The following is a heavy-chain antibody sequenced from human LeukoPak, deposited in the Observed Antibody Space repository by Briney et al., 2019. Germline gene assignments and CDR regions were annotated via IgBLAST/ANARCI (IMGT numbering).Heavy chain of an antibody. D-gene: IGHD3-10*01. V-gene: IGHV4-59*08. CDR1: GGSISSYY. J-gene: IGHJ4*02. Sequence: SETLSLTCTVSGGSISSYYWSWIRQPPGKGLEWIGYIYYSGSTNYNPSLKSRVTISIDTSKKQFSLRLDSVTAADTAVYYCARHWLDSGAPDRFDYWGRGTLVTVSS. CDR3: ARHWLDSGAPDRFDY. CDR2: IYYSGST.